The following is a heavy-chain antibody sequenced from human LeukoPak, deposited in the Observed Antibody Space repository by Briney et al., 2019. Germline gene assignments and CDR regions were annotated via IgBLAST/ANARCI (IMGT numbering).Heavy chain of an antibody. CDR1: GFTFSSYA. CDR3: AKATYDFWSGFDY. V-gene: IGHV3-23*01. D-gene: IGHD3-3*01. Sequence: GGSLRLSCAASGFTFSSYAMSWVRQAPGKGLEWVSAISGSGGSTYYADFVKGRFTISRDNSKNTLYLQMNSLRAEDTAVYYCAKATYDFWSGFDYWGQGTLVTVSS. J-gene: IGHJ4*02. CDR2: ISGSGGST.